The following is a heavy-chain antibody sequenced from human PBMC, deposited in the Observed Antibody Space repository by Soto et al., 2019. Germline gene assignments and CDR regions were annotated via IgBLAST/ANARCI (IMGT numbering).Heavy chain of an antibody. Sequence: GGSLRLSCAASGFTFSSYSMNWVRQAPGKGLEWVSYISSSSSTIYYADSVKGRFTISRDNAKNSLYLQMNSLRAEDTAVYYCARDRTLRGYDIPDYWGQGALVTVSS. CDR2: ISSSSSTI. CDR3: ARDRTLRGYDIPDY. CDR1: GFTFSSYS. V-gene: IGHV3-48*01. J-gene: IGHJ4*02. D-gene: IGHD5-12*01.